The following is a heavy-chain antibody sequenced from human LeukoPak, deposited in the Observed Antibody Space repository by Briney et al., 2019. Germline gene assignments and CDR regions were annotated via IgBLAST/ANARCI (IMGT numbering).Heavy chain of an antibody. V-gene: IGHV3-7*01. CDR2: IKQDGSEK. D-gene: IGHD5-18*01. J-gene: IGHJ6*02. CDR3: ARDPLDPALYYYYGMDV. CDR1: GFTFSSYW. Sequence: QAGGSLRLSCAASGFTFSSYWMSWVRRAPGKGLEWVANIKQDGSEKYYVDSVKGRFTISRDNAKNSLYLQMNSLRAEDTAVYYCARDPLDPALYYYYGMDVWGQGTTVTVSS.